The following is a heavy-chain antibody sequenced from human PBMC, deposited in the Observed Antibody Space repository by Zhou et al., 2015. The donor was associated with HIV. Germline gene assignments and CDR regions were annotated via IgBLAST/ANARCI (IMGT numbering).Heavy chain of an antibody. J-gene: IGHJ4*02. Sequence: QVQLVQSGAEVKKPGSSVKVSCKASGGTFSSYAISWVRQAPGQGLEWMGGIIPIFGTANYAQKFHGRVTITADESTSTAYMELSSLRSEDTAVYYCARGRSITMITPDDYWGQGNPGSTVSS. D-gene: IGHD3-22*01. CDR3: ARGRSITMITPDDY. CDR2: IIPIFGTA. V-gene: IGHV1-69*12. CDR1: GGTFSSYA.